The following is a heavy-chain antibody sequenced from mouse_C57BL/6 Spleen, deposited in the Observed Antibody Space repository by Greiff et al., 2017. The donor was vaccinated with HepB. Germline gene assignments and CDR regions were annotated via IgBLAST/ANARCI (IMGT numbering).Heavy chain of an antibody. CDR1: GYTFTDYE. CDR3: TRKGYS. J-gene: IGHJ2*01. V-gene: IGHV1-15*01. Sequence: VQLKESGAELVRPGASVTLSCKASGYTFTDYEMHWVKQTPVHGLEWIGAIDPETGGTAYNQKFKGKAILTADKSSSTAYMELRSLTSEDSAVYYCTRKGYSWGQGTTLTVSS. CDR2: IDPETGGT.